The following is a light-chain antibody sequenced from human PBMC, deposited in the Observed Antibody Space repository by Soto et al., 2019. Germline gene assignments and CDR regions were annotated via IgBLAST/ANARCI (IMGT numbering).Light chain of an antibody. V-gene: IGKV1-5*03. CDR3: QQYNTYPLT. Sequence: DIQMTQSTSTLSASVGDRATITCRASQSISNWLAWYQQKPGKAPKVLIYKASTLESGVPSRFSGSGSGTEFPLTISSLQPDDFATYYCQQYNTYPLTFGGGTKVEIK. CDR1: QSISNW. CDR2: KAS. J-gene: IGKJ4*01.